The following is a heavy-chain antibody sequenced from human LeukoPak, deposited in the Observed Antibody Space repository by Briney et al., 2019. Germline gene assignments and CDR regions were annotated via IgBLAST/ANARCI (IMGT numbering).Heavy chain of an antibody. CDR2: INHSGST. V-gene: IGHV4-38-2*02. CDR3: ARRGGPFDY. J-gene: IGHJ4*02. CDR1: GYSISSGYY. Sequence: PSETLSLTCTVSGYSISSGYYWGWIRQPPGKGLEWIGEINHSGSTNYNPSLKSRVTISVDTSKNQFSLKLSSVTAADTAVYYCARRGGPFDYWGQGTLVTVSS.